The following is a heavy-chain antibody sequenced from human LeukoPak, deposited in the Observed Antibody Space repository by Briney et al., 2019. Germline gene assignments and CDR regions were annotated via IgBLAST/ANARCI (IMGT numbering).Heavy chain of an antibody. Sequence: GGSLRLSCAASGFAFRGYAMTWVRLAPGKGLEWVGRITSKTNGGTTEYAAIVKGRFTISGDDSKDTLFLQMDSLTTEDTAVYYCTESLVHWGQGARVTVSS. CDR2: ITSKTNGGTT. D-gene: IGHD6-13*01. CDR1: GFAFRGYA. CDR3: TESLVH. J-gene: IGHJ4*02. V-gene: IGHV3-15*01.